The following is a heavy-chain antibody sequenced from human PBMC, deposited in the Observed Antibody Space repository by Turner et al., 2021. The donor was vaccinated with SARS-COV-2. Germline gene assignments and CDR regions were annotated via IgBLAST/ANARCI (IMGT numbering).Heavy chain of an antibody. CDR3: ARETREARFDP. CDR2: IYSGGST. CDR1: GFTVSSNY. J-gene: IGHJ5*02. Sequence: EVQLVESGGGLIQPGGSLRLSCAASGFTVSSNYMNWVRRAPGKGLEWVSMIYSGGSTYYADSVKGRFTISRDNSKNTLFLQMNSLRAEDTAVYYCARETREARFDPWGQGTLVTVSS. D-gene: IGHD1-26*01. V-gene: IGHV3-53*01.